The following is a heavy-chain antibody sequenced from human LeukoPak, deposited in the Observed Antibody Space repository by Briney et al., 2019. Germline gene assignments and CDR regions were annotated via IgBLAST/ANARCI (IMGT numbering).Heavy chain of an antibody. Sequence: TSETLSLTCAVYGGSFSGYYWSWIRQPPGKGLEWIGEINHSGSTNYNPSLKSRVTISVDTSKNQFSLKLSSVTAADTAVYYCARFGDGYTLPDAFDIWGQGTMVTVSS. CDR1: GGSFSGYY. V-gene: IGHV4-34*01. J-gene: IGHJ3*02. CDR3: ARFGDGYTLPDAFDI. D-gene: IGHD5-24*01. CDR2: INHSGST.